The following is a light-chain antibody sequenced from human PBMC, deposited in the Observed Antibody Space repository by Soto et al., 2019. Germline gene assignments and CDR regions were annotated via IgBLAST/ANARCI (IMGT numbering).Light chain of an antibody. CDR3: QQRSNWPPL. CDR1: QSVSSY. V-gene: IGKV3-11*01. Sequence: EIVWTQSPATLSLSPGERATLSCRASQSVSSYLAWYQQKPGQAPRLLIYDASNRATGIPARFSGSGSGTDYTLTISSLETEDFAVYYCQQRSNWPPLFSPRTKVDIK. J-gene: IGKJ3*01. CDR2: DAS.